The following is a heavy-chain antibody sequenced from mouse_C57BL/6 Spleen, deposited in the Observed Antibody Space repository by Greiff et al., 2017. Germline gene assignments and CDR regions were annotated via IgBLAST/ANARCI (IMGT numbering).Heavy chain of an antibody. Sequence: VQLQQSGAELVRPGASVTLSCKASGYTFTDYEMHWVKQTPVPGLEWIGAIDPETGGTAYNQKFKGKAILTADKSSSTAYMELRSLTSEDSAVYYCTRLGSLDVWGTGTTVTVSS. CDR2: IDPETGGT. J-gene: IGHJ1*03. D-gene: IGHD1-1*01. CDR3: TRLGSLDV. V-gene: IGHV1-15*01. CDR1: GYTFTDYE.